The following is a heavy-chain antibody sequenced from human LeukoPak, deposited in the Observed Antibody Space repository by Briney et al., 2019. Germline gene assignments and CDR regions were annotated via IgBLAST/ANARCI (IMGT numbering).Heavy chain of an antibody. CDR3: SRRGAGYDDAFDI. J-gene: IGHJ3*02. CDR2: IDTAGDT. CDR1: GFTLRSYD. Sequence: GGSLRLSCAASGFTLRSYDMHWVRQVTGKGLEWVSGIDTAGDTYFPGSVQGRFTISRENAKNSFYLQMNNLRAGDTAVYYCSRRGAGYDDAFDIWGQGTMVTVSS. V-gene: IGHV3-13*01. D-gene: IGHD3-16*01.